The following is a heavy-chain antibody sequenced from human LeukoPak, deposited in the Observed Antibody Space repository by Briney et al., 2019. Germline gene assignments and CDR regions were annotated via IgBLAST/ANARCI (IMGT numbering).Heavy chain of an antibody. V-gene: IGHV5-51*01. Sequence: GESLKISCKGSGYIFTSNWIGWVRQMPGKGLEWMGIINPGDSDIRYSPSFQGQVTISTDQSINTAYLQWSSLKASDTAMYYCARCRYSSYGMDVWGQGTTVTVSS. D-gene: IGHD5-12*01. J-gene: IGHJ6*02. CDR3: ARCRYSSYGMDV. CDR1: GYIFTSNW. CDR2: INPGDSDI.